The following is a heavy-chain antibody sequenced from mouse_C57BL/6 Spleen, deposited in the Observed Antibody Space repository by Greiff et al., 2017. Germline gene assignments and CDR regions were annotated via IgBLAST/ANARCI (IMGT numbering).Heavy chain of an antibody. D-gene: IGHD2-5*01. J-gene: IGHJ3*01. Sequence: VKLMESGAELVRPGTSVKVSCKASGYAFTNYLIEWVKQRPGQGLEWIGVINPGSGGTNYNEKFKGKATLTADKSSSTAYMQLSSLTSEDSAVYFCARWGSNSAYWGQGTLVTVSA. CDR3: ARWGSNSAY. CDR1: GYAFTNYL. V-gene: IGHV1-54*01. CDR2: INPGSGGT.